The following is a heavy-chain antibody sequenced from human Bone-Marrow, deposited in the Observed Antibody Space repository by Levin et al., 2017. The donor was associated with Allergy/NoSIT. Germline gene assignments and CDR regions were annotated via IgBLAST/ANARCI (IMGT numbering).Heavy chain of an antibody. CDR2: ISSSGSYI. J-gene: IGHJ3*01. CDR1: GFTFNTYP. CDR3: ARDANYDIMTGYGDALDF. D-gene: IGHD3-9*01. V-gene: IGHV3-21*01. Sequence: PRASVKVSCAASGFTFNTYPMNWVRQAPGKGLEWLSCISSSGSYISYADSVKGRFTVSRDNAKNSLFLQMDSLRAEDTAVYYCARDANYDIMTGYGDALDFWGQGTMDTVSS.